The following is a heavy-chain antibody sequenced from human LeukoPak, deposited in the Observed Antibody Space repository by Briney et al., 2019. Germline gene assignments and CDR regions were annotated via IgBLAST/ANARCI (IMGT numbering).Heavy chain of an antibody. CDR2: INYGGTT. CDR1: GGSVTRYY. J-gene: IGHJ4*02. CDR3: SRVNGYGYLDY. D-gene: IGHD5-12*01. Sequence: PSETLSLTCTVSGGSVTRYYWTWIRLSPTRGLEWIAFINYGGTTKYNPSLKSRLAISLDASKNQFSLTLSGLAAADTAMNYCSRVNGYGYLDYWGQGTLVTVSS. V-gene: IGHV4-59*02.